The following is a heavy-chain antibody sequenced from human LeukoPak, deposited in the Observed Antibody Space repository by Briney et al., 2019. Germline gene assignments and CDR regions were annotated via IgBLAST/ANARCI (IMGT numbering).Heavy chain of an antibody. CDR2: ISGSGGST. D-gene: IGHD3-22*01. CDR3: AKPRPNYYDSSGYYGD. Sequence: GGSLRLSCAASGFTFSSYAMSWVRQAPGKGLEWVSAISGSGGSTYYADSVKGRFTISRNNSKNTLYLQMNSLRAEDTAVYYCAKPRPNYYDSSGYYGDWGQGTLVTVSS. CDR1: GFTFSSYA. V-gene: IGHV3-23*01. J-gene: IGHJ4*02.